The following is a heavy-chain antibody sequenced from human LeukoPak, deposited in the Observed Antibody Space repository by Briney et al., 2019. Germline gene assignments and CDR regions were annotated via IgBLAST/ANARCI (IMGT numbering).Heavy chain of an antibody. D-gene: IGHD6-19*01. CDR3: ATDSSGWYNAFDI. Sequence: ASVKVSCKVSGYTLTELSMHWVRQAPGKGLEWMGGFDPEDGETIYAQKFQGRVTMTEDTSTDTAHMELSSLRSEDTAVYYCATDSSGWYNAFDIWGQGTMVTVSS. CDR1: GYTLTELS. V-gene: IGHV1-24*01. J-gene: IGHJ3*02. CDR2: FDPEDGET.